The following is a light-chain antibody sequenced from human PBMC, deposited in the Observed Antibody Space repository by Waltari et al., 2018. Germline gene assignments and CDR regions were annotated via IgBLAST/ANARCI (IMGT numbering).Light chain of an antibody. CDR1: SSNIGDNV. CDR3: AAWDDSLHGHWV. J-gene: IGLJ3*02. Sequence: QSVLTQPPSASGTPGQRVTISCSGSSSNIGDNVVNWYQQLPGKAPTLLSDRSDQRHSGVPDRFFGSKSGTIASLASSGLQSADEGDYYCAAWDDSLHGHWVFGGGTKVTVL. CDR2: RSD. V-gene: IGLV1-44*01.